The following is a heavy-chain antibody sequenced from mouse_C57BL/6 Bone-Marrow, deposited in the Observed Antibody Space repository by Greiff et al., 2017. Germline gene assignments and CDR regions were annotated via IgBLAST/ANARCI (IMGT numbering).Heavy chain of an antibody. CDR3: ARASGSSPYYFDY. J-gene: IGHJ2*01. V-gene: IGHV3-3*01. D-gene: IGHD1-1*01. CDR1: GFSINSDCY. Sequence: EVKLVESGPSLVRPSQTLSLTCTVTGFSINSDCYWIWIRQFPGNKLEYIGYTFYSGITYYNPSLESLTYITRDTSKNQFSLKLSSVTTEDTATXYCARASGSSPYYFDYWGQGTTLTVSS. CDR2: TFYSGIT.